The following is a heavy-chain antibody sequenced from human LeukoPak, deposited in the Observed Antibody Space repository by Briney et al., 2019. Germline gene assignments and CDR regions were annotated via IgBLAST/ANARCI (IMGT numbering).Heavy chain of an antibody. CDR1: GFSFSNYW. CDR3: ARDRGSGVYDY. V-gene: IGHV3-7*01. CDR2: IKEDGGEK. J-gene: IGHJ4*02. D-gene: IGHD2-15*01. Sequence: GGSLRLSCVASGFSFSNYWMTWVRQAPGKGLEWVANIKEDGGEKYYVDSVKGRFTISRDNTKNTLYLQMNSLRAEDTAVYYCARDRGSGVYDYWGQGTLVTVSS.